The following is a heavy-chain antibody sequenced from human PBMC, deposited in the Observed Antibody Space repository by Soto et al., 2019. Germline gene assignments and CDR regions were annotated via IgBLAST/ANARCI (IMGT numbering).Heavy chain of an antibody. CDR2: ISSSSSTI. J-gene: IGHJ4*02. CDR3: ARVSDYGGNFQPLYFDY. Sequence: PGGSLRLSCAASGFTFSSYSMNWVRQAPGKGLEWVSYISSSSSTIYYADSLKGRFTISRDNAKNSLYLQMNSLRDEDTAVYYCARVSDYGGNFQPLYFDYWGQGTLVTVSS. V-gene: IGHV3-48*02. CDR1: GFTFSSYS. D-gene: IGHD4-17*01.